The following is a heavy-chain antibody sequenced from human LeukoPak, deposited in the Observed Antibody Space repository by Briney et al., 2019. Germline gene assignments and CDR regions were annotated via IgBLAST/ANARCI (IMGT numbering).Heavy chain of an antibody. J-gene: IGHJ4*02. V-gene: IGHV3-23*01. Sequence: GGSLRLSCTASGFTFSSYAMSWVRQAPGKGLECVSVISGSGDGTNYVDSVRGRFTISRDNFKNTLYLQMNSLRAEDTAVYYCAKDGVGLTGYFDYWGQGTLVTVSS. CDR3: AKDGVGLTGYFDY. D-gene: IGHD3-10*01. CDR2: ISGSGDGT. CDR1: GFTFSSYA.